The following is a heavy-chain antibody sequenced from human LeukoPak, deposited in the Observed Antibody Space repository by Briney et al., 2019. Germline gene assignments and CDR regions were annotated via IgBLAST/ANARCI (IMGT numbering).Heavy chain of an antibody. Sequence: ASVKVSCKASGYTFTGYYMHWVRQAPGQGLEWMGRINPNSGGTNYAQKFQGRVTMARDTSISTAYMELSGLRSDDTAVYYCARDLGSYPFDYWGQGTLVTVSS. CDR2: INPNSGGT. CDR1: GYTFTGYY. J-gene: IGHJ4*02. CDR3: ARDLGSYPFDY. V-gene: IGHV1-2*06. D-gene: IGHD1-26*01.